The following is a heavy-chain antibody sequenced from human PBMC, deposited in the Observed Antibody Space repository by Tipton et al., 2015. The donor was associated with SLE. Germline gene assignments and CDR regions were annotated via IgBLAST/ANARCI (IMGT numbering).Heavy chain of an antibody. Sequence: SLRLSCAASGFTFSSYAMSWVRQAPGKGLEWVSAISGSGGSTGYADSVKGRFTISRDNAKNSLYLQMNSLRAEDTALYYCAREFDSGSYSSNGFDIWGQGTMVTVSS. CDR2: ISGSGGST. D-gene: IGHD1-26*01. CDR1: GFTFSSYA. CDR3: AREFDSGSYSSNGFDI. V-gene: IGHV3-20*04. J-gene: IGHJ3*02.